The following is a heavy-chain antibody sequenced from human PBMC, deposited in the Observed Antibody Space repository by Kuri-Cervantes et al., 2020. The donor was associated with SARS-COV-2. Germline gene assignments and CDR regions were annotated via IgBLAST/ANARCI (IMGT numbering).Heavy chain of an antibody. CDR1: GGPISSLYF. V-gene: IGHV4-39*01. Sequence: ESLKIPCTASGGPISSLYFWGWIRQPPGEGLEWIGSVHYNGNTYHNPPLKSRLPISVDTSKNQFSLNLSSVPAADTAVYYCARLSLLDLSGYSPAGYPWFDPWGLGTLVTVSS. D-gene: IGHD5-12*01. CDR3: ARLSLLDLSGYSPAGYPWFDP. J-gene: IGHJ5*02. CDR2: VHYNGNT.